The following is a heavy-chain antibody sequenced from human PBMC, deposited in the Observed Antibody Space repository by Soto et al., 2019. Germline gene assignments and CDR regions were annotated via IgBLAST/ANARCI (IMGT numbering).Heavy chain of an antibody. Sequence: QVQLVQSGAEVKKPGSSVKVSCKTSGGTFSNDIITWVRQAPGQGLEWMGRILPLLDTTNYAQKFQGRVTSTADKSTGTAYMELNRLRSEDTAVYYCVRDSPIGSTFSGYDGIDYWGQGTLVTVSS. CDR1: GGTFSNDI. J-gene: IGHJ4*02. D-gene: IGHD5-12*01. CDR3: VRDSPIGSTFSGYDGIDY. CDR2: ILPLLDTT. V-gene: IGHV1-69*08.